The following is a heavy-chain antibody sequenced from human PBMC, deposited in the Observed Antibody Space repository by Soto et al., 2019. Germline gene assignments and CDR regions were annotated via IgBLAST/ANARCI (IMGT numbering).Heavy chain of an antibody. Sequence: PGGSLRLCCAASGFTFSDYYMSWIRQAPGKGLEWVSYISSSSSYTNYADSVKGRFTISRDNAKNSLYLQMNSLRAEDTAVYYCARDREWEWELLRSNYYYGMDVWGQGTTVTV. CDR1: GFTFSDYY. CDR2: ISSSSSYT. D-gene: IGHD1-26*01. J-gene: IGHJ6*02. CDR3: ARDREWEWELLRSNYYYGMDV. V-gene: IGHV3-11*06.